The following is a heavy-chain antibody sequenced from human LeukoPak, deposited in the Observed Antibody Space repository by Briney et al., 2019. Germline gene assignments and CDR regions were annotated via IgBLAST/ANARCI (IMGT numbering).Heavy chain of an antibody. Sequence: SVKVSCKASGGTFSSYAISWVRQAPGQGLEWMGRIIPILGIANYAQKFQGRVTITADKSTSTAYMELSSLRSEDTAVYYCARPETSGSFDYWGQGTLVTVSS. CDR1: GGTFSSYA. CDR3: ARPETSGSFDY. CDR2: IIPILGIA. D-gene: IGHD3-22*01. V-gene: IGHV1-69*04. J-gene: IGHJ4*02.